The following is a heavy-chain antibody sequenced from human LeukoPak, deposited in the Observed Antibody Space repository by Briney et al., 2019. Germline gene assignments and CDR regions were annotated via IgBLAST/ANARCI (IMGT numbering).Heavy chain of an antibody. V-gene: IGHV4-34*01. Sequence: SETLSLTCAVYGGSFSGYYWSWTRQPPGKGLEWIGEINHSGSTNYNPSLKSRVTISVDTSKNQFSLKLSSVTAADTAVYYCARTTSGSYLVYWGQGTLVTVSS. CDR1: GGSFSGYY. D-gene: IGHD1-26*01. J-gene: IGHJ4*02. CDR3: ARTTSGSYLVY. CDR2: INHSGST.